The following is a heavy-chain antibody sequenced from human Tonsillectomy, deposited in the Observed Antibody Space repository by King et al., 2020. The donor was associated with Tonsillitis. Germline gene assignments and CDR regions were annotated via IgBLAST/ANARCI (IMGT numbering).Heavy chain of an antibody. V-gene: IGHV3-7*03. D-gene: IGHD3-22*01. CDR1: GNTFNNYW. Sequence: VQLVESGGGLVQPGGSLRLSCVASGNTFNNYWMTWVRQAPGKGLEWVANINEDGSGKFYVDSVKGRFTISRDIAKNSVSLQMNSLRAEDTAVYYCPLHPHYYDMSGWRFWGQGTLVTVSS. CDR2: INEDGSGK. CDR3: PLHPHYYDMSGWRF. J-gene: IGHJ4*02.